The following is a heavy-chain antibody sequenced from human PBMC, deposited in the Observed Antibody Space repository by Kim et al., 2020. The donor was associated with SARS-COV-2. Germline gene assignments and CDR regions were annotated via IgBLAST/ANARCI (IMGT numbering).Heavy chain of an antibody. J-gene: IGHJ4*02. CDR3: ARLASENSAVEY. Sequence: YSNPSLKSRVTISVDTSKNQFSLKMRSVTAADTAVYYCARLASENSAVEYWGQGTLVTVSS. V-gene: IGHV4-39*01.